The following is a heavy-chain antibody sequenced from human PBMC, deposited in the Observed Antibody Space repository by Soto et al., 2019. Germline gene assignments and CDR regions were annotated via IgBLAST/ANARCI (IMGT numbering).Heavy chain of an antibody. J-gene: IGHJ6*03. CDR3: ANGWFGELTPYYYMDV. Sequence: EVPLLESGGGLVQPGGSLRVSCEASGFTFSNYAMTWVRQAPGRGLEWVSTISDSGGSTHYADSVKGRFTISRDNSKNTLYLQMNSLRAEDTAVYYCANGWFGELTPYYYMDVWGKGTTVTVSS. D-gene: IGHD3-10*01. V-gene: IGHV3-23*01. CDR2: ISDSGGST. CDR1: GFTFSNYA.